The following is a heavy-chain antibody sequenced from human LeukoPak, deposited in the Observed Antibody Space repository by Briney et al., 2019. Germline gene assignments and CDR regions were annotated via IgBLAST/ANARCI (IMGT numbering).Heavy chain of an antibody. Sequence: SETLSLTCTVSGGSISSYYWSWIRQPPGKGLEWIGYIYYSGSTNYNPSLKSRVTISVDTSKNQFSLKLSSVTAADTAVYYCARVGGDYSDAFGIWGQGTMVTVSS. D-gene: IGHD4-17*01. CDR2: IYYSGST. V-gene: IGHV4-59*01. CDR3: ARVGGDYSDAFGI. J-gene: IGHJ3*02. CDR1: GGSISSYY.